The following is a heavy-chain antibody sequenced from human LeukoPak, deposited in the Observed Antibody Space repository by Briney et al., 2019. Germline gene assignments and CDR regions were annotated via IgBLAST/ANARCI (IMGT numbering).Heavy chain of an antibody. CDR2: IYYSGST. CDR3: ARVDGSGSYYLPR. Sequence: SQTLSLTCTVSGGSISSGGYYWSSIRQPPGKGLEWIAYIYYSGSTYYSPSLKSRVTISVDTSKNQFSLRLSSVTAADTAVYYCARVDGSGSYYLPRWGQGTLVTVSS. CDR1: GGSISSGGYY. J-gene: IGHJ4*02. D-gene: IGHD3-10*01. V-gene: IGHV4-30-4*01.